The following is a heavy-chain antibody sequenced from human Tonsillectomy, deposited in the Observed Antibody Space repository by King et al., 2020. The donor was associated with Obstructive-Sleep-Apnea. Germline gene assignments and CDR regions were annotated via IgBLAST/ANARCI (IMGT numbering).Heavy chain of an antibody. V-gene: IGHV4-59*08. D-gene: IGHD6-6*01. CDR2: IYYSGST. Sequence: QLQESGPGLVKPSETLSLTCTVSGGSISSYYWSWIRQPPGKGLEWMGYIYYSGSTNYNPSLKSRVTISVDTSKNQVSLKLNSVTAADTAVYYCASARYYYDGMDVWGQGTTVTVSS. CDR3: ASARYYYDGMDV. CDR1: GGSISSYY. J-gene: IGHJ6*02.